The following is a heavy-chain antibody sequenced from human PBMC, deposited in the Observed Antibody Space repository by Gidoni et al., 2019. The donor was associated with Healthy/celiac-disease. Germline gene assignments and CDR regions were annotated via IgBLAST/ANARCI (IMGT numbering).Heavy chain of an antibody. Sequence: QVQLVESGGGLVKPGGSLRLSRAASGFTFSDYYMSWIRKAPGKGLELVSYISSSGSTIYYADSVKGRFTISRDNAKNALYLQMNSLRAEDTAVYYCARDSGPGYYGSGSKLRLDYWGQGTLVTVSS. V-gene: IGHV3-11*01. CDR2: ISSSGSTI. D-gene: IGHD3-10*01. CDR1: GFTFSDYY. CDR3: ARDSGPGYYGSGSKLRLDY. J-gene: IGHJ4*02.